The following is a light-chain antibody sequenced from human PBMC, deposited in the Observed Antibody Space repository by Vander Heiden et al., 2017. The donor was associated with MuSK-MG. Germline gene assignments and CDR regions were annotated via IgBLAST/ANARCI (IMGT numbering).Light chain of an antibody. CDR3: QSYDSSLSVV. V-gene: IGLV1-40*01. J-gene: IGLJ2*01. CDR1: SSNIGAGYD. Sequence: QSVRPQPPPVSGAPGQRVTISCTGSSSNIGAGYDVHWYQQLPGTAPKLLIYGNSNRPSGVPDRFSGSKSGTSASLAITGLQAEDEADYYCQSYDSSLSVVFGGGTKLTVL. CDR2: GNS.